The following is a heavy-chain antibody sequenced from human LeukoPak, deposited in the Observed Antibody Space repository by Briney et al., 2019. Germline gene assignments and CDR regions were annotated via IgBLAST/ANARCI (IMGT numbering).Heavy chain of an antibody. D-gene: IGHD1-1*01. J-gene: IGHJ3*02. Sequence: PGGALRLSCAASGFPFSSYAMSWVRQLPGKGLEWVSTIFSGGSVSYYADSVQGRFTVSRDNSKNTLYLQMIGLRAEDTATYYCAKGGGRPLDDAYDIWGQGTVVTVSS. CDR1: GFPFSSYA. V-gene: IGHV3-23*05. CDR3: AKGGGRPLDDAYDI. CDR2: IFSGGSVS.